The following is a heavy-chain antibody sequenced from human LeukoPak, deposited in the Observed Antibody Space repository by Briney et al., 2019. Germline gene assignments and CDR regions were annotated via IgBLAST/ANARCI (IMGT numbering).Heavy chain of an antibody. CDR1: ADTFTAYY. CDR2: IGPNSAGT. J-gene: IGHJ4*02. Sequence: ASVKVSCKASADTFTAYYIHWVRQAPGQGLEWMGWIGPNSAGTSYAQNFQGRVTITKDTSINTVYMELSSLSSNDTAMYYCSRDREWNHDYWGQGTLVTVSS. CDR3: SRDREWNHDY. D-gene: IGHD3-3*01. V-gene: IGHV1-2*02.